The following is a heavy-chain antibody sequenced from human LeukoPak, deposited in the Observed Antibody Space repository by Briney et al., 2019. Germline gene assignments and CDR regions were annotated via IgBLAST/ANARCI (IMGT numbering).Heavy chain of an antibody. CDR2: IIPIFGTA. V-gene: IGHV1-69*01. J-gene: IGHJ6*03. D-gene: IGHD5-18*01. CDR3: ARAYSVDTAMVEEYYYMDV. Sequence: ASVKVSCKASGGTFSSYAISWVRQAPGQGLEWMGGIIPIFGTANYAQKFQGRVTIPADESTSTAYMELSSLSSEDTAVYYCARAYSVDTAMVEEYYYMDVWGKGTTVTVSS. CDR1: GGTFSSYA.